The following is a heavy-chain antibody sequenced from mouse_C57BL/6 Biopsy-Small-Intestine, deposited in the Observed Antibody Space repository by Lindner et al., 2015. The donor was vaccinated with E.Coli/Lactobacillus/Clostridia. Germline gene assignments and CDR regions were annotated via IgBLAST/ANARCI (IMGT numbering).Heavy chain of an antibody. CDR3: ARRGYDYDWFAY. J-gene: IGHJ3*01. D-gene: IGHD2-4*01. CDR2: ISSGGSYT. V-gene: IGHV5-6*01. CDR1: GFTFSSYG. Sequence: VQLQESGGDLVKPGGSLKLSCAASGFTFSSYGMSWVRQTPDKRLEWVATISSGGSYTYYPDSVKGRFTISRDNAKNTLYLQMSSLKSEDTAMYYCARRGYDYDWFAYWGQGTLVTVSA.